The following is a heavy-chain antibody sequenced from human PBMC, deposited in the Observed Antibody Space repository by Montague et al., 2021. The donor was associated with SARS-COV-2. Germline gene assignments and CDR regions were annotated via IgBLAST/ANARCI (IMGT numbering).Heavy chain of an antibody. Sequence: SETLSLTCTVSGGSIRSYYWSWIRQTPGKGLEWIGYIYYDGSTNYNPSLKSRVTMSVDSSKNQFSLRLSSVTAADTAVYYRARCGSYFEHWGQGTLVTVSS. CDR3: ARCGSYFEH. D-gene: IGHD1-26*01. CDR2: IYYDGST. CDR1: GGSIRSYY. V-gene: IGHV4-59*03. J-gene: IGHJ4*02.